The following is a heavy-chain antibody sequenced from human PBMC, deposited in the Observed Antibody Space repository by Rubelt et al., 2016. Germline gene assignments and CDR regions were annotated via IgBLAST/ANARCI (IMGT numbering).Heavy chain of an antibody. J-gene: IGHJ4*02. D-gene: IGHD6-19*01. CDR1: GASISSRSYF. CDR3: ARLSSGWYYFDY. V-gene: IGHV4-39*01. CDR2: IYYSGST. Sequence: QLQLQESGLGLVKPSETLSLTCTVSGASISSRSYFWGWIRQPPGKGLEWIGSIYYSGSTYYNPSLKSRVTISVDTSKNQFSLKLSSVTAADTAVYYCARLSSGWYYFDYWGQGTLVTVSS.